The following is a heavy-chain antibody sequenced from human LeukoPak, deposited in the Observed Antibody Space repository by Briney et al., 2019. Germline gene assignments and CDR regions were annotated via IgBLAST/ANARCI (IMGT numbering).Heavy chain of an antibody. D-gene: IGHD2-2*01. CDR1: GFTFGDYA. CDR2: IRRKAYGGTT. V-gene: IGHV3-49*04. CDR3: ARRDCTSTSCSNNWFDP. Sequence: GESLRLSCTASGFTFGDYAMSWVRQAPGKGQEWVGFIRRKAYGGTTEYAASVKGRFTISRDDSKSIAYLQMNSLNTEDTALYYCARRDCTSTSCSNNWFDPWGQGTLVTVSS. J-gene: IGHJ5*02.